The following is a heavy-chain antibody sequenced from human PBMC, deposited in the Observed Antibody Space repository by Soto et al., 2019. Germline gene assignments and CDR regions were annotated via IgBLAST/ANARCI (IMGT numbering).Heavy chain of an antibody. Sequence: GESLKISCQVSGYPFTTYWIGWVRQMPGKGLEWMGKIYPPDSDTNYSPSFQGHVTISADKSISTAYLQWSSLKASDTAMYYCARLQAAAGDNDLTFDYWGQGTLVTVSS. CDR1: GYPFTTYW. D-gene: IGHD6-13*01. J-gene: IGHJ4*02. CDR2: IYPPDSDT. V-gene: IGHV5-10-1*01. CDR3: ARLQAAAGDNDLTFDY.